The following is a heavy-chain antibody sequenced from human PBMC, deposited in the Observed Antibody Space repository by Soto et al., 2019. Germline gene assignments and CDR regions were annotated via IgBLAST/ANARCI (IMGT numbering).Heavy chain of an antibody. Sequence: GGSLRLSCAASGFTFSSYAMSWVRQAPGKGLEWVSAISGSGGSTYYADSVKGRFTISRDNSKNTLYLQMNSLRAEDTAVYYCAKDIYCSSTSCYVISYYYYYMDVWGKGTTVTVSS. J-gene: IGHJ6*03. CDR2: ISGSGGST. CDR1: GFTFSSYA. D-gene: IGHD2-2*01. V-gene: IGHV3-23*01. CDR3: AKDIYCSSTSCYVISYYYYYMDV.